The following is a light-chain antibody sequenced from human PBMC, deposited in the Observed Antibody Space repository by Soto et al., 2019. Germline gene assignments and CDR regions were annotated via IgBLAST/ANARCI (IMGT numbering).Light chain of an antibody. V-gene: IGKV1-39*01. CDR2: AAS. Sequence: DIQMTQSPSALSASVGDGVTITCRTSQSISTYLNWYQHKPGKAPKLLIYAASSLQSGVPSRFSGSVSDTHFTLPISSLQPEDFATYYCQQSSNLPRTFGPGTKVD. CDR3: QQSSNLPRT. CDR1: QSISTY. J-gene: IGKJ3*01.